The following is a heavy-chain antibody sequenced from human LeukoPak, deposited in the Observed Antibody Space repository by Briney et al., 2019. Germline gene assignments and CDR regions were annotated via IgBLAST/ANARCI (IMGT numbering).Heavy chain of an antibody. V-gene: IGHV1-69*13. J-gene: IGHJ4*02. Sequence: SVKVSCKASVGTFSSYATSWVRQAPGQGLEWRGGIIPIFGAANYAQKFQGRVTTTADESTSTAYMELSSLRSEDTAVYYCARVGEVSSSSWYEGHGYWGQGTLVTVSS. D-gene: IGHD6-13*01. CDR2: IIPIFGAA. CDR3: ARVGEVSSSSWYEGHGY. CDR1: VGTFSSYA.